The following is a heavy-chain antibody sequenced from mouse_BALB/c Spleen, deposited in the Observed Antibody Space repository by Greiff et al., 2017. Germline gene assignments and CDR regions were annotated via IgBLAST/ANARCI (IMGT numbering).Heavy chain of an antibody. V-gene: IGHV1-4*01. CDR1: GYTFTSYT. CDR3: ARITNWGYFDY. J-gene: IGHJ2*01. D-gene: IGHD4-1*01. CDR2: INPSSGYT. Sequence: QVQLQQSGAELARPGASVKMSCKASGYTFTSYTMHWVKQRPGQGLEWIGYINPSSGYTNYNQKFKGKATLTVDKSSSTAYMQLSSLTSEDSAVYYCARITNWGYFDYWGQGTTLTVSS.